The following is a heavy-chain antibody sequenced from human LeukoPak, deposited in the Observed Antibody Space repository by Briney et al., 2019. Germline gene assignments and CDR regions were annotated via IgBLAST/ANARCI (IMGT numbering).Heavy chain of an antibody. V-gene: IGHV3-74*01. D-gene: IGHD1-7*01. J-gene: IGHJ4*02. CDR1: GFTFRNYW. CDR3: VSAWGTTDDY. CDR2: IKTDGGTT. Sequence: GGSLRLSCAASGFTFRNYWMHWVRQAPGEGLVWVSRIKTDGGTTNYADSAKGRFTISRDNAKNTLYLQLNSLRAEDTAVYYCVSAWGTTDDYWGQGTLVTVSS.